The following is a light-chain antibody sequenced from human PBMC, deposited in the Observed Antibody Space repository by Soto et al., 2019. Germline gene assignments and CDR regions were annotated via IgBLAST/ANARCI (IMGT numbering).Light chain of an antibody. CDR3: CSYAGTKTFVV. CDR1: SSDIGSYNL. J-gene: IGLJ2*01. Sequence: QSVLTQPASMSGSPGQSITISCTGTSSDIGSYNLVSWYQQHPGKAPKVMIYEGDKRPSGVSNRFSGSKSGNTASLTISGLQAEDEADYYCCSYAGTKTFVVFGGGTKVTVL. CDR2: EGD. V-gene: IGLV2-23*03.